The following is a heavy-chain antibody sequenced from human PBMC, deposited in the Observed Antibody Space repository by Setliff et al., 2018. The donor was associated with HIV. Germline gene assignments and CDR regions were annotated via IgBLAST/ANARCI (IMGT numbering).Heavy chain of an antibody. CDR1: GGSISSSY. J-gene: IGHJ2*01. Sequence: PSETLSLTCTVSGGSISSSYWSWIRQPPGKGLEWMGYIFYSGSTNYNPSLKSRVTISVDTSKNQFSLKLSSVTAADTAVYYCARLRPGWYFDLWGRGTVVTVSS. CDR2: IFYSGST. CDR3: ARLRPGWYFDL. V-gene: IGHV4-59*08.